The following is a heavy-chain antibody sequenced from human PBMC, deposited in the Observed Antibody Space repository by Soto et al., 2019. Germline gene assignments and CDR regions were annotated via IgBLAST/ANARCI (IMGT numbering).Heavy chain of an antibody. D-gene: IGHD2-2*01. CDR2: TYYRSKWYN. CDR1: GDSVSSNSAA. Sequence: SQTLSLTCAISGDSVSSNSAAWNWIRQSPSRGLEWLGRTYYRSKWYNDYAVSVKGRITINPDTSKNQFSLQLNSVTPEDTAVYYCARDSRVPAAPGHGKDVWGQGTTVTVSS. CDR3: ARDSRVPAAPGHGKDV. J-gene: IGHJ6*02. V-gene: IGHV6-1*01.